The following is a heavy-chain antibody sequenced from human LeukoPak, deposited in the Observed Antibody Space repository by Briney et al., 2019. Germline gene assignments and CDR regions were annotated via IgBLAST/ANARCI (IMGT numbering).Heavy chain of an antibody. D-gene: IGHD6-19*01. CDR2: INHSGST. CDR1: GGSFSGYY. J-gene: IGHJ4*02. Sequence: PSETLSLTCAVYGGSFSGYYWSWIRQPPGKGLEWIGEINHSGSTNYNPSLKSRVTISVDTSKNQFSLKLSSVTAADTAVYYCARVAGQADYWGQGTLVTVSS. V-gene: IGHV4-34*01. CDR3: ARVAGQADY.